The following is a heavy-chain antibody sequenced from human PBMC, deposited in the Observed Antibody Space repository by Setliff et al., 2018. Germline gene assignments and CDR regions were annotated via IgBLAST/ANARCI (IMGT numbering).Heavy chain of an antibody. D-gene: IGHD3-10*01. Sequence: PSETLSLTCSVLGGSLSSGSQYWAWIRQPPGKGLEWIGNINYSGSTYYNPSVKSRVTMSVDASKNQVSLKMTSVTAEDTAVYYCARHKSNGSGSYPSLYMDVWGKGIMVTVSS. CDR1: GGSLSSGSQY. CDR2: INYSGST. V-gene: IGHV4-39*01. CDR3: ARHKSNGSGSYPSLYMDV. J-gene: IGHJ6*03.